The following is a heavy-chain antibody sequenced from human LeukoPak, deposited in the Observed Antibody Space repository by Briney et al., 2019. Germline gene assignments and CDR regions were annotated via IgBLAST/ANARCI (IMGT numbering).Heavy chain of an antibody. CDR1: GGTFSSYA. D-gene: IGHD6-19*01. CDR2: IIPIFGTA. CDR3: ARADSGWYYFDY. J-gene: IGHJ4*02. Sequence: ASVKVSCKASGGTFSSYAISWVRQAPGQGLEWMGGIIPIFGTANYAQKFQGRVTITADKSTSTAYMELSSLRSEDTAVYYCARADSGWYYFDYWGQGTLVTVSS. V-gene: IGHV1-69*06.